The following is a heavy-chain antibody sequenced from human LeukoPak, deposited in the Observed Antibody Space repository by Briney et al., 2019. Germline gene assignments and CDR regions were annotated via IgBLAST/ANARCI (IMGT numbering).Heavy chain of an antibody. D-gene: IGHD2-2*01. CDR2: ISYDGSNK. Sequence: GRSLRLSCAASGFTFSSYAMHWVRQAPGKGLEWVAVISYDGSNKYYADSVKGRFTISRDNSKNTLYLQMNSLRAEDTAVYYCAKDTACSSTSCLHYYFDYWGQGTLVTVSS. CDR1: GFTFSSYA. V-gene: IGHV3-30*04. J-gene: IGHJ4*02. CDR3: AKDTACSSTSCLHYYFDY.